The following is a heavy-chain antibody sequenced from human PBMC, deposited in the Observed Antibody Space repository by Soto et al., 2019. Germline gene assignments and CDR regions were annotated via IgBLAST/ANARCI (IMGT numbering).Heavy chain of an antibody. CDR3: ARQEGRLGVVIVDY. CDR2: ISSSSSYI. V-gene: IGHV3-21*01. Sequence: EVQLVESGGGLVQPGGSLRLSCAASGFTFSSYSMNWVRQAPGKGLEWVSAISSSSSYIYYADSVKGRFTISRDNAKNSLYLQMNSLRAEDTAVYYCARQEGRLGVVIVDYWGQGTLVTVSS. J-gene: IGHJ4*02. CDR1: GFTFSSYS. D-gene: IGHD3-3*01.